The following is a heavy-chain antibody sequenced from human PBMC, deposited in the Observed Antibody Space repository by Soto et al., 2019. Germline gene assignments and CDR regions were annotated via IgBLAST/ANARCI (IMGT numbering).Heavy chain of an antibody. D-gene: IGHD5-18*01. CDR3: AAAPRDLYSYGFWWFDP. CDR1: GFTFTSSA. Sequence: GASVKVSCKASGFTFTSSAMQWVRQARGQRLEWIGWIVVGSGNTNYAQKFQERVTITRDMSTSTAYMELSSLRSEDTAVYYCAAAPRDLYSYGFWWFDPWGQGTLVTVSS. J-gene: IGHJ5*02. V-gene: IGHV1-58*02. CDR2: IVVGSGNT.